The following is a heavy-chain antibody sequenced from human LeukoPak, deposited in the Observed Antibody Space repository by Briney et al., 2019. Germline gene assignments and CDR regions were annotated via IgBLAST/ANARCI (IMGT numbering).Heavy chain of an antibody. CDR3: ARGGGPNYYDSSGYGNYFDY. V-gene: IGHV1-2*06. D-gene: IGHD3-22*01. CDR1: GYTFTGYY. Sequence: GASVKVSCKASGYTFTGYYMHWVRQAPGQGLEWMGRINPNSGGTNYAQKFQGRVTMTRDTSISTAYMELSRLRSDDTAVYYCARGGGPNYYDSSGYGNYFDYWGQGTLVTVSS. CDR2: INPNSGGT. J-gene: IGHJ4*02.